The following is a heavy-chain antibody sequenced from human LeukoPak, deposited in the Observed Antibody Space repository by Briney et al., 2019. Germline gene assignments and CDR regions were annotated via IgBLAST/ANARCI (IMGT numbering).Heavy chain of an antibody. CDR3: ARVDRDYYGMDV. J-gene: IGHJ6*02. V-gene: IGHV4-4*07. D-gene: IGHD3-10*01. CDR1: GGSISSYY. Sequence: SETLSLTCTVSGGSISSYYWSWIRQPAGKGLEWIGRIYSRESIFYNPSLKSRVTVSVDTSKNQFSLKVRSVTAADTAVYYCARVDRDYYGMDVWGQGTTVTFSS. CDR2: IYSRESI.